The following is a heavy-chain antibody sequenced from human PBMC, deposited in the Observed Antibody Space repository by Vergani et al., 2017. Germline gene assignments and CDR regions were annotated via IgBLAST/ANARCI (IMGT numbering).Heavy chain of an antibody. CDR3: VKGKGTFEN. Sequence: VQLVESGGGVVQPGGSLRLSCAASGFTFTNYGMHWVRQAPGKGLEWVAFIRYDGSRRDYGESVKGRFTISRDNSKNIVYIQMNSLRPEDTAVYYCVKGKGTFENWGQGTLVTVSS. V-gene: IGHV3-30*02. CDR2: IRYDGSRR. J-gene: IGHJ4*02. D-gene: IGHD1-7*01. CDR1: GFTFTNYG.